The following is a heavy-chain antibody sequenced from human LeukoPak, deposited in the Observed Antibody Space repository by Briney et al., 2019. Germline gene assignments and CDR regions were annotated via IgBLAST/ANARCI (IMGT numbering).Heavy chain of an antibody. CDR1: GYTFTSYG. V-gene: IGHV1-18*04. CDR2: ISGYNGDT. CDR3: GVCGYDSVLNY. J-gene: IGHJ4*02. D-gene: IGHD5-12*01. Sequence: GGLVKVSCKASGYTFTSYGISWVRQAPGQGLEWMGWISGYNGDTKYAHNFQGRVTMTIDTSTSTAYMELRSLRSDDTAVYYCGVCGYDSVLNYWGQGTLVTVSS.